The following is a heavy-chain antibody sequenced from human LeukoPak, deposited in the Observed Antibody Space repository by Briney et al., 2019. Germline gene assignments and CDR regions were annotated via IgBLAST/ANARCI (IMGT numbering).Heavy chain of an antibody. D-gene: IGHD2-21*02. CDR1: GGSIRSYY. CDR2: IYYSGST. Sequence: SETLSLTCTVSGGSIRSYYWSWIRQPPGKGLEWIGYIYYSGSTKYNPSLKSRVTISVDTSKNQFSLKLSSVTAADTAVYYCARQYCGGDCRIDYWGQGTLVTVSS. CDR3: ARQYCGGDCRIDY. J-gene: IGHJ4*02. V-gene: IGHV4-59*12.